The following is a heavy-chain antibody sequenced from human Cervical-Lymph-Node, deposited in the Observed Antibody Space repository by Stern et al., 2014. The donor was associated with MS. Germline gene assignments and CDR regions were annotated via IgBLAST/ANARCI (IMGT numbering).Heavy chain of an antibody. CDR1: GGTFTTSA. CDR2: IIPIFGTA. V-gene: IGHV1-69*06. Sequence: QLVQSGAEVKKPGSSVKVSCKASGGTFTTSAIIWVRQAVGQGLEWMGGIIPIFGTANYAPRFQGRVTITADRSTSTVYMELSSLRSDDTAVFYCARVSGTGMFYFDYWGQGTLVTVSS. J-gene: IGHJ4*02. CDR3: ARVSGTGMFYFDY. D-gene: IGHD1-1*01.